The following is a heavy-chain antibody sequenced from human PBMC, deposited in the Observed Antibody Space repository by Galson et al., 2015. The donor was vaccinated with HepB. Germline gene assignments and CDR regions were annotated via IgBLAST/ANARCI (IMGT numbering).Heavy chain of an antibody. CDR1: GGSFNSGNYY. J-gene: IGHJ4*02. V-gene: IGHV4-61*02. D-gene: IGHD3-22*01. CDR3: AREAWDYFDSSGYLMDY. Sequence: TLSLTCTVSGGSFNSGNYYWSWIRQPAGKGLEWIGRIHTSGSANYNPSFKSRVTISVDTSKNQFSLQLTSVTAADTALYYCAREAWDYFDSSGYLMDYWGRGTLVIVSS. CDR2: IHTSGSA.